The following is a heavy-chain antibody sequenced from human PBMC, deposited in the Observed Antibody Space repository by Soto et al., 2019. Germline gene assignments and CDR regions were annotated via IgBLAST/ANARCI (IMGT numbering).Heavy chain of an antibody. V-gene: IGHV4-39*01. CDR2: IYYSGST. CDR3: ARHATIEPPYYYYYYMDV. CDR1: GGSISSSSYY. Sequence: SETLSLTCTVSGGSISSSSYYWGWIRQPPGKGLEWIGSIYYSGSTYYNPSLKSRVTISVDTSKNQFSLKLSSVTAADTAVYYCARHATIEPPYYYYYYMDVWGKGTTVTVSS. J-gene: IGHJ6*03. D-gene: IGHD5-12*01.